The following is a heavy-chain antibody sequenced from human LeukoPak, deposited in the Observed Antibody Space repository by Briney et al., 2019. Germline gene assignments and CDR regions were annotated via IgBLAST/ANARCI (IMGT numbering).Heavy chain of an antibody. CDR1: GGSLSSGDYY. D-gene: IGHD3-22*01. J-gene: IGHJ3*02. V-gene: IGHV4-30-4*01. CDR2: IYYSGST. CDR3: ARGSSKYPIVVVITTYAFDI. Sequence: SQTLSLTCTVSGGSLSSGDYYWSWIRQPPGKGLEWIGYIYYSGSTYYNPSLKSRVTISVDTSKNQFSLKLSSVTAADTAVYYCARGSSKYPIVVVITTYAFDIWGQGTMVTVSS.